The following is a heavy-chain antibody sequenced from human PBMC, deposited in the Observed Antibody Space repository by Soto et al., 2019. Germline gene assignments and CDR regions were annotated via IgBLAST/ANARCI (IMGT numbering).Heavy chain of an antibody. Sequence: ASVKVSCKASGYTFTGYYMHWVRQAPGQGLEWMGWINPNSGGTNYAQKFQGRVTMTRDTSISTAYMELSRLRSDDTAVYYCARDSYYGSGNWFDPWGKGTLVTDSS. D-gene: IGHD3-10*01. CDR1: GYTFTGYY. V-gene: IGHV1-2*02. CDR3: ARDSYYGSGNWFDP. J-gene: IGHJ5*02. CDR2: INPNSGGT.